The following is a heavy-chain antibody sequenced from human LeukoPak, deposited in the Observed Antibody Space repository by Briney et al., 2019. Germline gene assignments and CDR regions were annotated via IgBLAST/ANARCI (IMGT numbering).Heavy chain of an antibody. V-gene: IGHV3-53*01. CDR1: GFAVSNNY. CDR2: INNVGAT. J-gene: IGHJ4*02. Sequence: GGSLRLSCVVSGFAVSNNYLSWVRQAPGKGLEWVSVINNVGATYYADSVRGRFTISRDNSKNTLLLQMSSLRAEDTAVYYCAREWANWGQGTLVTVSS. CDR3: AREWAN. D-gene: IGHD1-26*01.